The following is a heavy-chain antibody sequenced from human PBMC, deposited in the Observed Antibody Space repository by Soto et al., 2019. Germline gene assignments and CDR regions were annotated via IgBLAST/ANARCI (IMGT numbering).Heavy chain of an antibody. J-gene: IGHJ6*02. CDR3: ATPRYNWNYYYGMDV. V-gene: IGHV1-24*01. CDR1: GYTLTDLS. CDR2: FDPEDGET. Sequence: ASLKVSWKFSGYTLTDLSMHWVRQAPGKGLEWMGGFDPEDGETIYAQKFQGRVTMTEDTSTDTAYMELSSLRSEDTAVYYCATPRYNWNYYYGMDVWGQGTTVNVSS. D-gene: IGHD1-20*01.